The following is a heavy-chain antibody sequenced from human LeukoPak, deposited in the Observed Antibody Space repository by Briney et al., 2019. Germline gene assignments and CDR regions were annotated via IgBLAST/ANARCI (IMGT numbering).Heavy chain of an antibody. Sequence: ASVKVSCKASGYTFTSNDINWVRQATGQGLEWMGRMNPNSGNTAYAQKFQGRVTMTRNTAISTAYMELSSLRSEDTAVYYCARPKSKYDSSGYYPLDYWGQGTLVTVS. CDR2: MNPNSGNT. V-gene: IGHV1-8*01. J-gene: IGHJ4*02. CDR1: GYTFTSND. CDR3: ARPKSKYDSSGYYPLDY. D-gene: IGHD3-22*01.